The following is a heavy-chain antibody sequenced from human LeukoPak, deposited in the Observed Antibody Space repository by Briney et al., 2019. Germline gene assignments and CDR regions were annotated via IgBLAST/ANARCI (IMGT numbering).Heavy chain of an antibody. V-gene: IGHV3-74*01. D-gene: IGHD6-19*01. CDR3: AKLYSSGWYGNWFEP. CDR1: GFTFSSYW. CDR2: INSDGSST. Sequence: GGSLRLSCAASGFTFSSYWMHWVRQAPGKGLVWVSRINSDGSSTSYADSVKGRFTISRDNAKNTLYLQMNSLRAEDTAVYYCAKLYSSGWYGNWFEPWGQGTLVTVSS. J-gene: IGHJ5*02.